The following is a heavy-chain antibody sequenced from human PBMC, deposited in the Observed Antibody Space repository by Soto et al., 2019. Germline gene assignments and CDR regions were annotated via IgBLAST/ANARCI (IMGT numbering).Heavy chain of an antibody. CDR3: ASTPPRYCSGGSCQDY. J-gene: IGHJ4*02. Sequence: ASVKVSCKTSGYTFNTYGVTWVRQAPGQGLEWMGWMNTNNGNTDYAQKFQGRGTMTRNTSISTAYMELSSLRSEDTAVYYCASTPPRYCSGGSCQDYWGQGTLVTVSS. CDR2: MNTNNGNT. CDR1: GYTFNTYG. D-gene: IGHD2-15*01. V-gene: IGHV1-8*02.